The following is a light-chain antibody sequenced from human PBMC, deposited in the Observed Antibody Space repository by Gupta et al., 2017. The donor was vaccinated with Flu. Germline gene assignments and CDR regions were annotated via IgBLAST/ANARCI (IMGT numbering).Light chain of an antibody. J-gene: IGKJ5*01. CDR1: QDINKN. CDR3: QQYDNMGIA. V-gene: IGKV1-33*01. Sequence: SASVGDRVIITCQASQDINKNLNWYQHKPGKVPKLMIYGASNLETGVPSRFSGIGSGTDFSFIISSLQPEDVATYYCQQYDNMGIAFGQGTRLEIK. CDR2: GAS.